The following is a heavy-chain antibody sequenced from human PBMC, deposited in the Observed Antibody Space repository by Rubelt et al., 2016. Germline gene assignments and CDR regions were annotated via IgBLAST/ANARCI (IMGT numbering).Heavy chain of an antibody. CDR2: IIPILGVA. CDR1: GGTFGRYA. CDR3: ATVKHLSLES. Sequence: QVQLVQSGAEVKKPGSSVKVSCKASGGTFGRYAVTWVRQAPGQGLECLGGIIPILGVANYAQKFQGRVTMIEDTTTDTAYMELRSLRSEDTAEYYCATVKHLSLESWGQGTLVTVSS. V-gene: IGHV1-69*10. J-gene: IGHJ4*02.